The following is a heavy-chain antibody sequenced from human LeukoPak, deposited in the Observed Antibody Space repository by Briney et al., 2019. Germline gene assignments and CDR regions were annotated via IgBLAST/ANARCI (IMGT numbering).Heavy chain of an antibody. J-gene: IGHJ4*02. CDR3: ARAYTAMAPFGY. Sequence: PSETLSLTCAVYGGCFSGYYWSWIRQPPGKGLEWIGEINHSGSTNYNPSLKSRVTISVDTSKNQFSLKLSSVTAADTAVYYCARAYTAMAPFGYWGQGTLVTVSS. CDR2: INHSGST. D-gene: IGHD5-18*01. V-gene: IGHV4-34*01. CDR1: GGCFSGYY.